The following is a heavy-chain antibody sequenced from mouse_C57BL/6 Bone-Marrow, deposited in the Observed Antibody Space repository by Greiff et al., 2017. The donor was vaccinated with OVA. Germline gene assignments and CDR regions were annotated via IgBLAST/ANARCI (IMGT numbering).Heavy chain of an antibody. D-gene: IGHD1-1*01. CDR1: GFNIKDDY. Sequence: VQLKQSGAELVRPGASVKLSCTASGFNIKDDYMHWVKQRPEQGLEWIGWIDPENGDTEYASKFQGKATISADTSSNTAYLQLSSLTSEDTAVYYCTEDYGSSYDYAMDYWGQGTSVTGSS. CDR3: TEDYGSSYDYAMDY. V-gene: IGHV14-4*01. J-gene: IGHJ4*01. CDR2: IDPENGDT.